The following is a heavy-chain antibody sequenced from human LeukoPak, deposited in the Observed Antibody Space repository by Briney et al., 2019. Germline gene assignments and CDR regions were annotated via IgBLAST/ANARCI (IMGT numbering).Heavy chain of an antibody. CDR2: IYNSGST. CDR1: GGSISSGAHY. J-gene: IGHJ6*02. CDR3: ARDVVVVPAAIHYGMDV. D-gene: IGHD2-2*01. Sequence: SETLSLTCTVSGGSISSGAHYWSWIRQHPGKGLEWIGYIYNSGSTYYNPSLKSRVTISVDTSKNQFSLNLSSVTAADTAVYYCARDVVVVPAAIHYGMDVWGQGTTVTVSS. V-gene: IGHV4-31*03.